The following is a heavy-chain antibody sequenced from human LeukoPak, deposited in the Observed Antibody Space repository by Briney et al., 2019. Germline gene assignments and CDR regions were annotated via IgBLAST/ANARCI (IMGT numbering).Heavy chain of an antibody. CDR3: ARSRKNDCSSTSCYTDY. D-gene: IGHD2-2*02. J-gene: IGHJ4*02. CDR1: GGSIGSSSYS. CDR2: IYYSGST. V-gene: IGHV4-39*02. Sequence: PSETLSLTCTVSGGSIGSSSYSWGWIRQPPGKGLEWIGSIYYSGSTYYNPSLKSRVTISVDTSKNHFSLKVSSVTAADTAVYYCARSRKNDCSSTSCYTDYWGQGTLVTVSS.